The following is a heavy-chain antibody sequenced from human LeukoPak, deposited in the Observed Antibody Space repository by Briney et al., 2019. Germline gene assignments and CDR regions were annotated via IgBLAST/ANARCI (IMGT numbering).Heavy chain of an antibody. Sequence: SVTVSCKASGGTFSSYAISWVRQAPGQGLEWMGGIIPIFGTANYAQKFQGRVTITTDESTSTAYMELSSLRSEDTAVYYCARGYYYDSSGYYGLGYFDYWGQGTLVTDSS. V-gene: IGHV1-69*05. CDR2: IIPIFGTA. J-gene: IGHJ4*02. CDR1: GGTFSSYA. D-gene: IGHD3-22*01. CDR3: ARGYYYDSSGYYGLGYFDY.